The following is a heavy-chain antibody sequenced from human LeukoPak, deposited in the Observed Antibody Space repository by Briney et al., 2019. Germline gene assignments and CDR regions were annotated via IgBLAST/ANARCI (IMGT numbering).Heavy chain of an antibody. CDR1: GFTFRSYG. V-gene: IGHV3-33*01. CDR2: IWYDGSKN. CDR3: ARDSPHDYGGNSDWFDP. D-gene: IGHD4-23*01. Sequence: PGESLRLSCAASGFTFRSYGMHWLRQAPGKGLEWVAVIWYDGSKNLYADSVKGRFTVSRDNSKNTLYLQMNSLRPDDTAVYYCARDSPHDYGGNSDWFDPWGQGTLVAVSS. J-gene: IGHJ5*02.